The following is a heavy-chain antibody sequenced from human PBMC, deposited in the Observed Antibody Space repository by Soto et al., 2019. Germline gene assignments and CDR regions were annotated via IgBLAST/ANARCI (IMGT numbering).Heavy chain of an antibody. V-gene: IGHV3-48*02. Sequence: GGSLRLSCAASGFTFNTYSMNWVRRAPGKGLEWVSYISSGSSTMYYADSVKGRFTTSRDNARNSLYLQMNSLRDDDTAVYYCASLLSGSYKYWGQGTLVTVSS. CDR2: ISSGSSTM. CDR1: GFTFNTYS. J-gene: IGHJ4*02. CDR3: ASLLSGSYKY. D-gene: IGHD1-26*01.